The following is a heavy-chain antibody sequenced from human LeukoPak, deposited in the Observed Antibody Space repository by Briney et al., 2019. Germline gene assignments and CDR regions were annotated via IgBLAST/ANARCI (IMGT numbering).Heavy chain of an antibody. V-gene: IGHV4-39*07. D-gene: IGHD4-17*01. J-gene: IGHJ4*02. CDR1: GGSISSSTYS. CDR3: ARSTGLGDYVY. Sequence: SETLSLTCTVSGGSISSSTYSWGWIRQPPGNGLEWIGSMYYSGSTYYNPSLKSRVTISVDTSKNQFSLKLSSVTAADTAVYYCARSTGLGDYVYWGQGTLVTVSS. CDR2: MYYSGST.